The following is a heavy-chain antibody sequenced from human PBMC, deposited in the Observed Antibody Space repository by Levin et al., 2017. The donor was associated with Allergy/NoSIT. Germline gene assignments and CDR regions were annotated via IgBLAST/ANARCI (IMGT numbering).Heavy chain of an antibody. CDR3: ARGGGYSSSWYLQNWFDP. D-gene: IGHD6-13*01. V-gene: IGHV5-51*01. CDR2: IYPGDSDT. J-gene: IGHJ5*02. Sequence: GESLKISCKGSGYSFTSYWIGWVRQMPGKGLEWMGIIYPGDSDTRYSPSFQGQVTISADKSISTAYLQWSSLKASDTAMYYCARGGGYSSSWYLQNWFDPWGQGTLVTVSS. CDR1: GYSFTSYW.